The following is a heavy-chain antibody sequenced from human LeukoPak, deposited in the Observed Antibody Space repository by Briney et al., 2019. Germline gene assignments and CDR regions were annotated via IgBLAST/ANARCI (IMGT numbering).Heavy chain of an antibody. J-gene: IGHJ4*02. Sequence: ASVKVSCKASGYTFTSYGISWVRQAPGQGLEWMGWISAYNGNTNYAQKLQGRVTMTTDTSTSTAYMELRSLRSDDTAGYYRARDRRGYCSSTSCYPPGRVADYWGQGTLVTVSS. CDR2: ISAYNGNT. CDR3: ARDRRGYCSSTSCYPPGRVADY. V-gene: IGHV1-18*01. D-gene: IGHD2-2*01. CDR1: GYTFTSYG.